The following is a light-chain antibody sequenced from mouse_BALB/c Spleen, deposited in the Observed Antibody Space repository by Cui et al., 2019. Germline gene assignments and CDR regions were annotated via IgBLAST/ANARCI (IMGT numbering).Light chain of an antibody. CDR2: ATS. V-gene: IGKV4-72*01. CDR1: SSVSY. Sequence: QIVLSQFLSILFASPGEKVTMTCRANSSVSYMHWYQQKPGSSPKPWIYATSNLASGVPARFSGSGSGTSYSLTISRVEAEDAATYYCQQWSSNPLTFGAGTKLELK. CDR3: QQWSSNPLT. J-gene: IGKJ5*01.